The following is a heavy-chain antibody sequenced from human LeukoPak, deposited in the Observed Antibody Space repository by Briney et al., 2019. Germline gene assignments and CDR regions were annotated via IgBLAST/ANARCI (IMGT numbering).Heavy chain of an antibody. J-gene: IGHJ4*02. Sequence: ASVKVSCKASGYTFTSYGISWVRQAPGQALEWMGWISGYNGNTNYAQELQGRVTMTTDTSTSTAYMELRSLRSDDTAVYYCARDFHSSGYYHYFHYWGQGTLVTVSS. CDR1: GYTFTSYG. V-gene: IGHV1-18*01. D-gene: IGHD3-22*01. CDR2: ISGYNGNT. CDR3: ARDFHSSGYYHYFHY.